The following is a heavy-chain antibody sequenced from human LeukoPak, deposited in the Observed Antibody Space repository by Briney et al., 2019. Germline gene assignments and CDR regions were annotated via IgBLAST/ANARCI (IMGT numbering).Heavy chain of an antibody. CDR3: AKTRPLDSSSWSHGDY. V-gene: IGHV3-21*04. Sequence: GGSLRLSCAASGFTFSSYSMNWVRQAPGKGLEWVASISSGSTYMYYADSVKGRFTISRDNSKNTLYLQMNSLRAEDTAVYYCAKTRPLDSSSWSHGDYWGQGTLVTVSS. J-gene: IGHJ4*02. D-gene: IGHD6-13*01. CDR1: GFTFSSYS. CDR2: ISSGSTYM.